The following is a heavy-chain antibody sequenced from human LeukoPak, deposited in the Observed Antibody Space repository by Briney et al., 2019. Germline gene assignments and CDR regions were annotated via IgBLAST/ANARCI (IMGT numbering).Heavy chain of an antibody. CDR1: GGSISNYY. Sequence: SETLSLTCTVPGGSISNYYWSWIRQPPGKGLEWIGYIYYSGSTNYNPSLKSRVTISVDTSKNQFSLKLSSVTAADTAVYYCARQESDYGDYVGYHWFDPWGQGTLVTVSS. CDR3: ARQESDYGDYVGYHWFDP. D-gene: IGHD4-17*01. CDR2: IYYSGST. V-gene: IGHV4-59*08. J-gene: IGHJ5*02.